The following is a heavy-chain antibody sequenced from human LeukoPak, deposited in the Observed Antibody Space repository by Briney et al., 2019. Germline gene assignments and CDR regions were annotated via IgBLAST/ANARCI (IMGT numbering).Heavy chain of an antibody. CDR2: INPNSGGT. Sequence: ASVKVSCKASGDTFTGYYMHWGGRAPGQGREGMVWINPNSGGTNYAQKFQGRVPMTRDTSISTAYMELSRLRSDDTAVYYCARVEGLGYYGSGSYLAYGMDVWGQGTTVTVSS. V-gene: IGHV1-2*02. J-gene: IGHJ6*02. CDR1: GDTFTGYY. CDR3: ARVEGLGYYGSGSYLAYGMDV. D-gene: IGHD3-10*01.